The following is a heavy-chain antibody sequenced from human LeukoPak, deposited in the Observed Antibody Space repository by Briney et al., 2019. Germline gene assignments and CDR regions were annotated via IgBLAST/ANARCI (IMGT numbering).Heavy chain of an antibody. J-gene: IGHJ3*02. CDR2: IKQDGSEK. CDR1: GLTFSSYW. CDR3: ARDLAGPPQEAFDI. V-gene: IGHV3-7*01. Sequence: GGSLRLSCAASGLTFSSYWMSWVRQAPGKGLEWVANIKQDGSEKHYVDSVTGRFTISRDNTKNSPYLQMNSLRADDTAVYYCARDLAGPPQEAFDIWGQGTMVTVSS.